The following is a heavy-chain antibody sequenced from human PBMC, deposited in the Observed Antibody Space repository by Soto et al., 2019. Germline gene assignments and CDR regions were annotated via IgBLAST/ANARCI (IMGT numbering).Heavy chain of an antibody. Sequence: ASVKVSCKASGYTFTSYATHWVRQATGQGLEWMGWMNPDRDKRGYAQKFQGRVTITRDTSASTAYMELSSLRSEDTAVYYCARDPSYYGMDVWGQGTTVTAP. CDR3: ARDPSYYGMDV. CDR1: GYTFTSYA. CDR2: MNPDRDKR. J-gene: IGHJ6*02. V-gene: IGHV1-3*01.